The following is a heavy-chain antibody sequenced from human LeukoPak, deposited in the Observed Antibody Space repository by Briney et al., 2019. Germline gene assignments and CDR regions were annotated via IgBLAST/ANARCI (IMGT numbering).Heavy chain of an antibody. J-gene: IGHJ3*02. CDR3: AKDSAYPRAQKQQLAHDAFDI. CDR1: GFTFSSYA. Sequence: GGSLRLSCAASGFTFSSYAMSWVRQAPGKGLEWVSAISGSGGSTYYADSVKGRFTISRDNSKNTLYLQMNSLRAEDTAVYYCAKDSAYPRAQKQQLAHDAFDIWGQGTMVTVSS. CDR2: ISGSGGST. V-gene: IGHV3-23*01. D-gene: IGHD6-13*01.